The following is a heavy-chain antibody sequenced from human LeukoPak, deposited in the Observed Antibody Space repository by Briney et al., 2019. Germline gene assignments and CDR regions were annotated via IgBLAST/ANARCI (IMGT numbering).Heavy chain of an antibody. V-gene: IGHV3-53*01. CDR2: IYSGGST. J-gene: IGHJ4*02. CDR1: GFTVSSNY. CDR3: ARDIKGRYFDY. Sequence: PGGSLRLSCEASGFTVSSNYMSWVRQAPGKGLEWVSVIYSGGSTYYADSVKGRFTISRDNSKNTLYLQMNSLRAEDTAVYYCARDIKGRYFDYWGQGTLVTVSS. D-gene: IGHD3-10*01.